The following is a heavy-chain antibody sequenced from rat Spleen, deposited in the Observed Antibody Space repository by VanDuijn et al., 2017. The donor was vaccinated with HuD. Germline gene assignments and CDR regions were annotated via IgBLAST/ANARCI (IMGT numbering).Heavy chain of an antibody. CDR3: ARHEADYTSYFDF. Sequence: VQLKESGPGLVQPSQTLSLTCTVSGFSLTDYSVHWVRQTPEKGLEWVATIGSSISRTYYPDSVKGRFTISRDNAKSSLYLHMNSLKSGDSATYFCARHEADYTSYFDFWGQGVMVTVSS. CDR1: GFSLTDYS. J-gene: IGHJ2*01. D-gene: IGHD1-1*01. CDR2: IGSSISRT. V-gene: IGHV5-7*01.